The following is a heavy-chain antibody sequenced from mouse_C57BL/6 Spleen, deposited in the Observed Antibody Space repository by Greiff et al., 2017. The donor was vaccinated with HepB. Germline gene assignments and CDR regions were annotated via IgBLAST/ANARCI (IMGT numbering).Heavy chain of an antibody. D-gene: IGHD1-1*01. CDR3: ARPSITTAGFAY. V-gene: IGHV5-12*01. J-gene: IGHJ3*01. CDR1: GFTFSDYY. CDR2: ISNGGGST. Sequence: EVKLQESGGGLVQPGGSLKLSCAASGFTFSDYYMYWVRQTPEKRLEWVAYISNGGGSTYYPDTVKGRFTISRDNAKNTLYLQMSRLKSEDTAMYYCARPSITTAGFAYWGQGTLVTVSA.